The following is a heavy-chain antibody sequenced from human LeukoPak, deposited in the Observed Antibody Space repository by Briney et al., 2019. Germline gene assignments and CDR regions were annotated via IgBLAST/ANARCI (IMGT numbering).Heavy chain of an antibody. D-gene: IGHD2-2*01. CDR3: EKLRSSSSSDAFDI. CDR1: GFTFSSYA. V-gene: IGHV3-23*01. CDR2: ISGGGDTT. Sequence: GGSLGLSCAASGFTFSSYAMNWVRQAPGKGLEWVSGISGGGDTTFYADSVKGRFTISRNNSKNTLYLHMNSLRAEDTAVYYCEKLRSSSSSDAFDIWGQGTMVTVSS. J-gene: IGHJ3*02.